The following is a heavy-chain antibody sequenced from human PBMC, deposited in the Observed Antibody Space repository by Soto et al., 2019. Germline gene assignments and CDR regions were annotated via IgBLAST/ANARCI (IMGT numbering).Heavy chain of an antibody. J-gene: IGHJ6*02. D-gene: IGHD3-3*01. Sequence: PGGSLRLSCAASGFTFSSYGMHWVRQAPGKGLEWVAVIWYDGSNKYYADSAKGRFTISRDNSKNTLYLQMNSLRAEDTAVYYCATSLPYDYYGMDVSGQGTTVTVSS. CDR1: GFTFSSYG. CDR2: IWYDGSNK. V-gene: IGHV3-33*01. CDR3: ATSLPYDYYGMDV.